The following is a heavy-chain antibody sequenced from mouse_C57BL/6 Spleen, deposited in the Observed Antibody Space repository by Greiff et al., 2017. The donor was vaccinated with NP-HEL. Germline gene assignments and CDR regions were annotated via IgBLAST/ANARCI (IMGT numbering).Heavy chain of an antibody. CDR2: ISYDGSN. D-gene: IGHD1-1*01. CDR1: GYSITSGYY. CDR3: ARGGLYGSSYVNWFAY. V-gene: IGHV3-6*01. Sequence: VQLKESGPGLVKPSQSLSLTCSVTGYSITSGYYWNWIRQFPGNKLEWMGYISYDGSNNYNPSLKNRISITRDTSKNQFFLKLNSVTTEDTATYYCARGGLYGSSYVNWFAYWGQGTLVTVSA. J-gene: IGHJ3*01.